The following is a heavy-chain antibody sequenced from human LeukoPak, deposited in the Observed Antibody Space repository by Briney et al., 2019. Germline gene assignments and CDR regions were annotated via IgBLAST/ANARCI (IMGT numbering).Heavy chain of an antibody. J-gene: IGHJ4*02. CDR2: ISGSGGST. CDR1: GFTFSSYA. Sequence: GGSLRLSCAASGFTFSSYAMSWVRQAPGKGLEWVSAISGSGGSTYYADSVKGRFTNSRDNSKNTLYLQMNSLRAEDTAVYYCAKSGWFGELYYFDYWGQGTLVTVSS. V-gene: IGHV3-23*01. D-gene: IGHD3-10*01. CDR3: AKSGWFGELYYFDY.